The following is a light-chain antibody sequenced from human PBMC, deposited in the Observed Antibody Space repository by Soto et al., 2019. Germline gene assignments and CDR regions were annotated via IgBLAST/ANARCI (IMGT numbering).Light chain of an antibody. Sequence: EIVLTQSPATLSLSPVERATLSCRASQSVRNDLVWYHQKPGQAPRVLIYSASNRATGIPARFSGSGSGTDFTLTISSLYPEDFAVYSCQQRTNWPPTFGGGTKVEMK. CDR3: QQRTNWPPT. CDR1: QSVRND. J-gene: IGKJ4*01. V-gene: IGKV3-11*01. CDR2: SAS.